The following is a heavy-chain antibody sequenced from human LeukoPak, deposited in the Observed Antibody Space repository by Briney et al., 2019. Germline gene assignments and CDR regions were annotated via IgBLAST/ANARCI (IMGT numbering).Heavy chain of an antibody. CDR1: GFTFGDYA. CDR3: TRDQTPYY. CDR2: IRSKVYGGTP. Sequence: GGSLRLSCTASGFTFGDYAMSWVRQAPGKGLEWVGFIRSKVYGGTPEYAASVKGRFTISRDDSKGIAYLQMNSLKTEDTAVYYCTRDQTPYYWGQGTLVTVSS. J-gene: IGHJ4*02. V-gene: IGHV3-49*04.